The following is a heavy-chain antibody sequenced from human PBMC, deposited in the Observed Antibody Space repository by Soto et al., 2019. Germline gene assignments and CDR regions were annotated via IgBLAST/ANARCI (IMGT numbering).Heavy chain of an antibody. Sequence: QVQLQESGPGLVKPSETLSLTCTVSGASISSGGYFWTWIRQHPGKGLEWIGYIYYSGSTSYNPSLKSRVTISVDTSKNQFSLKLTSVTAADTAVYFCARDPGNYGSGSLDYWGQGTLVTVSS. J-gene: IGHJ4*02. CDR3: ARDPGNYGSGSLDY. CDR2: IYYSGST. V-gene: IGHV4-31*03. CDR1: GASISSGGYF. D-gene: IGHD3-10*01.